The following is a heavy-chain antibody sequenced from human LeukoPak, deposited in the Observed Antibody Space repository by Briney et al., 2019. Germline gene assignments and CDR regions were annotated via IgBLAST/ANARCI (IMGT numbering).Heavy chain of an antibody. D-gene: IGHD3-22*01. CDR3: AASGSSSGYYC. J-gene: IGHJ4*02. Sequence: PGGSLRLSCAASGFIFSQYSMNWVRQAPGKGLEWVSHLRSSSETFYADSVKGRFTISRDNSKNTLYLQMNSLRAEDTAVYYCAASGSSSGYYCWGQGTLVTVSS. V-gene: IGHV3-48*01. CDR2: LRSSSET. CDR1: GFIFSQYS.